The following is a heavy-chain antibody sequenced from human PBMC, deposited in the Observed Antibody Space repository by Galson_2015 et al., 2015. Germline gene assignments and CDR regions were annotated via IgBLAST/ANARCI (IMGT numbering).Heavy chain of an antibody. V-gene: IGHV4-59*08. CDR2: MYSSGST. CDR3: ARQHYFDHNWFDP. CDR1: GDSISSFY. D-gene: IGHD3-9*01. J-gene: IGHJ5*02. Sequence: SETLSLTCTVSGDSISSFYWSWIRQPPGKGLEWIAYMYSSGSTNYNPSLKSRVTISVDPSKNRFSLKLNSVTAADTAVYYCARQHYFDHNWFDPWGQGTLVTVSS.